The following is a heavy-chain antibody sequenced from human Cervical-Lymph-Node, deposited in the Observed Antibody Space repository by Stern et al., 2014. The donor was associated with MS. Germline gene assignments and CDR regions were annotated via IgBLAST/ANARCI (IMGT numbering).Heavy chain of an antibody. CDR2: IIPALNVA. D-gene: IGHD2-2*01. CDR1: GYTSSIYG. CDR3: AGPAPLD. J-gene: IGHJ4*02. V-gene: IGHV1-69*09. Sequence: QVQLGQSGAEVKKPGASVKVSCKASGYTSSIYGITWVRQAPGQGLEWMGRIIPALNVANYAQKFQGRLTITADKSTSTAYMEMSSLRSDDTAVYYCAGPAPLDWGQGTLVTVSS.